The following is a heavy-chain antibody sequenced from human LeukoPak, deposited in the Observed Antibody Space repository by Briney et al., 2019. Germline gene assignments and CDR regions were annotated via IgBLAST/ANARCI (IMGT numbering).Heavy chain of an antibody. D-gene: IGHD5-12*01. CDR2: IYSGGST. Sequence: PGGSLRLSCAASGFTVSSNYMSWVRQAPGKGLEWVSVIYSGGSTYYADSVKGRFTISRDNSKNTLYIQMNSLRAEDTAVYYCAREAGYDHFDYWGQGTLVTVSS. CDR3: AREAGYDHFDY. J-gene: IGHJ4*02. V-gene: IGHV3-53*01. CDR1: GFTVSSNY.